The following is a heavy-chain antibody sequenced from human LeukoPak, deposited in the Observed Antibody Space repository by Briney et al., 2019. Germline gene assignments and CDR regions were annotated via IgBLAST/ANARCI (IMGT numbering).Heavy chain of an antibody. J-gene: IGHJ4*02. CDR1: GFIFSDYV. Sequence: GGSLRLSCAASGFIFSDYVMNWLRQAPGRGLEWVAYIRYDGSHKYYIDSVKGRFTISRDNSKNTLYLQMNSLRAEDTAVYYCAKAGVVDTAMAVDYWGQGTLVTVSS. V-gene: IGHV3-30*02. CDR3: AKAGVVDTAMAVDY. CDR2: IRYDGSHK. D-gene: IGHD5-18*01.